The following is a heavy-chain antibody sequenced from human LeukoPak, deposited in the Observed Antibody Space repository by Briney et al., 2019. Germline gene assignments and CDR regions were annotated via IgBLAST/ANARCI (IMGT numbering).Heavy chain of an antibody. J-gene: IGHJ5*02. CDR1: GFTFSSYS. CDR2: ISSSSSTI. CDR3: ARTGYCSSTSCSANGWFDP. Sequence: PGGSLRLSCAASGFTFSSYSMNWVRQAPGKGLEWVSYISSSSSTIYYADSVKGRFTISRDNAKNPLYLQMNSLRAEDTAVYYCARTGYCSSTSCSANGWFDPWGQGTLVTVSS. V-gene: IGHV3-48*01. D-gene: IGHD2-2*01.